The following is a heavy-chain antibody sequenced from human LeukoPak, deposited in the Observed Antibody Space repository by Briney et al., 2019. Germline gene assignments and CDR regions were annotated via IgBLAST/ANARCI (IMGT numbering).Heavy chain of an antibody. CDR2: IRSKAYGGTT. CDR1: GFTFSSYW. V-gene: IGHV3-49*03. Sequence: GGSLRLSCAASGFTFSSYWMSWFRQAPGKGLEWVGFIRSKAYGGTTEYAASVKGRFTISRDDSKSIAYLQMNSLKTEDTAVYYCTRYDSSGYYNQDAFDIWGQGTMVTVSS. D-gene: IGHD3-22*01. J-gene: IGHJ3*02. CDR3: TRYDSSGYYNQDAFDI.